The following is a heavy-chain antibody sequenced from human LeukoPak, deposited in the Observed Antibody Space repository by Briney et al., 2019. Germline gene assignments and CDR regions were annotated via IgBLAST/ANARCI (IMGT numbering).Heavy chain of an antibody. CDR1: GFTFRSYG. CDR3: AKGNWRYFDY. Sequence: PGGSLRLSCAASGFTFRSYGMSWVRQAPGKGLEWVSAISGSGRSTYYADSVKGRFTISRDNSKNTLYLQMNSLRAEDTAVYYCAKGNWRYFDYWGQGTLVTVSS. CDR2: ISGSGRST. J-gene: IGHJ4*02. V-gene: IGHV3-23*01. D-gene: IGHD1-1*01.